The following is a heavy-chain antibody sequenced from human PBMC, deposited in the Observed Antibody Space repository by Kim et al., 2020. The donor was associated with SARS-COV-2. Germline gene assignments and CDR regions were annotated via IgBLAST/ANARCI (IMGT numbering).Heavy chain of an antibody. J-gene: IGHJ6*03. V-gene: IGHV4-4*02. CDR3: ASRIPLYYGSGSYYNPSDYYYYMDV. D-gene: IGHD3-10*01. CDR1: GGSISSSNW. Sequence: SETLSLTCAVSGGSISSSNWWSWVRQPPGKGLEWIGEIYHSGSTNYNPSLKSRVTISVDKSKNQFSLKLSSVTAADTAVYYCASRIPLYYGSGSYYNPSDYYYYMDVWGRGTTVTVSS. CDR2: IYHSGST.